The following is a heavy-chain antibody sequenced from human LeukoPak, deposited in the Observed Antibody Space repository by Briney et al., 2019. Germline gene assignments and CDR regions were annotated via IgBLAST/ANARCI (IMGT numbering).Heavy chain of an antibody. D-gene: IGHD3-22*01. V-gene: IGHV1-2*02. J-gene: IGHJ4*02. CDR2: INPNSGGT. CDR3: ASTNSSLNYYDSSGYFVLVY. CDR1: GYTFTGYY. Sequence: ASVKVSCKASGYTFTGYYMHWVRQAPGQGLEWMGWINPNSGGTNYAQKFQGRVTMTRDTSISTAYMELSRLRSDDTAVYYCASTNSSLNYYDSSGYFVLVYWGQGTLVTVSS.